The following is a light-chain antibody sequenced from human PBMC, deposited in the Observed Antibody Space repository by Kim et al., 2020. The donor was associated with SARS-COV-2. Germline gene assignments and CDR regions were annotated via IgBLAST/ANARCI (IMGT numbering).Light chain of an antibody. CDR1: SLRTFY. CDR3: NSRDSSGDHQGV. CDR2: GEN. J-gene: IGLJ3*02. Sequence: FGQTVRITCRGDSLRTFYASWYQQKPRQAPVLVLYGENDRPSGIPDRFSGSISGDTASLTITGILAEDEADYYCNSRDSSGDHQGVFGGGTQLTVL. V-gene: IGLV3-19*01.